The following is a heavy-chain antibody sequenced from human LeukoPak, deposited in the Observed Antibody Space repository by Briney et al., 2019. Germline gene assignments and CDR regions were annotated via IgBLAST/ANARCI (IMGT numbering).Heavy chain of an antibody. CDR3: ARGKIPLVGATVAFDI. CDR2: IYYSGST. V-gene: IGHV4-59*01. Sequence: SETLSLTCTVSGGSISSYYWSWIRQPPGKGLGWVGYIYYSGSTNYNPSLKSRVTISVDTSKNQFSLKLSSVTAADTAVYYCARGKIPLVGATVAFDIWGQGTMVTVSS. J-gene: IGHJ3*02. D-gene: IGHD1-26*01. CDR1: GGSISSYY.